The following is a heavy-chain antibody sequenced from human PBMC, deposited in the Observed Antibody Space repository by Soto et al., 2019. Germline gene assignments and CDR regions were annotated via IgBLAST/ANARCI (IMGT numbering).Heavy chain of an antibody. CDR1: GDSFSGNY. CDR3: ERGSLWFDP. J-gene: IGHJ5*02. Sequence: PSETLSLTCAVNGDSFSGNYWTWIRQPPGKGLQWIGEINYSGSTNYNPSLKSRVSMLVDTSKNQFSLKLRSVTAADTAIYYCERGSLWFDPWGQGTLVTVSS. CDR2: INYSGST. V-gene: IGHV4-34*01.